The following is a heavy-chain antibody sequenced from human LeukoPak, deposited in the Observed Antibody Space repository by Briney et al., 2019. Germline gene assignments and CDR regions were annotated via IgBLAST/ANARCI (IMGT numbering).Heavy chain of an antibody. J-gene: IGHJ5*02. CDR3: ARDRSVVPAAIRGSHNWFDP. D-gene: IGHD2-2*02. CDR2: ISAYNGNT. V-gene: IGHV1-18*01. Sequence: ASVTVSFKASGYTFTSYGISWVRQAPGQGVEWMGWISAYNGNTNYAQKLQGRVTMTTDTSTSTAYMELRSLRSDDTAVYYCARDRSVVPAAIRGSHNWFDPWGQGTLVTVSS. CDR1: GYTFTSYG.